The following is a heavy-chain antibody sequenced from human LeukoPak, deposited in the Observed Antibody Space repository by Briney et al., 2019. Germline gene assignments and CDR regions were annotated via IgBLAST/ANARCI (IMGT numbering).Heavy chain of an antibody. Sequence: GGSLRLSCAASGFTFSSYSMNWVRQAPGKGLEWVSSISSSSSYIYYADSVKGRFTISRDNAKNSLYLQINRLRAEDTAVYYCARASEDSRGHYQGFDPWGQGTLVTVSS. CDR1: GFTFSSYS. V-gene: IGHV3-21*01. CDR2: ISSSSSYI. D-gene: IGHD3-22*01. CDR3: ARASEDSRGHYQGFDP. J-gene: IGHJ5*02.